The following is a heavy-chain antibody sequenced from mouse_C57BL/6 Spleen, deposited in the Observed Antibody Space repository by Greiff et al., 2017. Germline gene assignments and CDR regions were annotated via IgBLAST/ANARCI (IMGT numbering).Heavy chain of an antibody. CDR3: ARYWGSNWVFDY. CDR2: INPNNGGT. J-gene: IGHJ2*01. Sequence: VQLQQSGPELVKPGASVKIPCKASGYTFTDYNMDWVKQSHGKSLEWIGDINPNNGGTIYNQKFKGKATLTVDKSSSTAYMELRSLTSEDTAVYYCARYWGSNWVFDYWGQGTTLTVSS. D-gene: IGHD4-1*01. CDR1: GYTFTDYN. V-gene: IGHV1-18*01.